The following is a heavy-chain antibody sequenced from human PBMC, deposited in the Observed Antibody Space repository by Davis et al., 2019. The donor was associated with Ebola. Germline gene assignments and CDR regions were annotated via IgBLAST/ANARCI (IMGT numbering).Heavy chain of an antibody. Sequence: GGSLRLSCAASGFTFSDCPIHWVRQASGKGLEWVGRIRERAKGYVTGYAASVRGRFIASRYDSKNTAYLQMNRLKTEDTAVYFCTRQPLGTGTTDRWGQGTLVTVSS. CDR2: IRERAKGYVT. CDR3: TRQPLGTGTTDR. D-gene: IGHD1-1*01. V-gene: IGHV3-73*01. CDR1: GFTFSDCP. J-gene: IGHJ5*02.